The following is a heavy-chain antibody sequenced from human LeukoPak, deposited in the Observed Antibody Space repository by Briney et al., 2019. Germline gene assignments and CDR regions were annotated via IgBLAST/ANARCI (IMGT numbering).Heavy chain of an antibody. J-gene: IGHJ4*02. Sequence: GGSLRLSCAASGFTFSSYAMNWVRQAPGKGLGWVSAISVSGGSTYYADSVKGRFTISRDNSKNTLYLQMNSLRAEDTAVYYCAKRAITGTTSKGDFDYWGQGTLVAVSS. V-gene: IGHV3-23*01. CDR1: GFTFSSYA. D-gene: IGHD1-7*01. CDR3: AKRAITGTTSKGDFDY. CDR2: ISVSGGST.